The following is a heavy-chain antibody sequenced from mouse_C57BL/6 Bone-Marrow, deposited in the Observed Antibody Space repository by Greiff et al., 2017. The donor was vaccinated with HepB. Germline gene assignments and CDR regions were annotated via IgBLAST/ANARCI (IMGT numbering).Heavy chain of an antibody. D-gene: IGHD1-1*01. CDR3: GLRSDGAMDY. CDR2: IDPSDSYT. V-gene: IGHV1-50*01. CDR1: GYTFTSYW. J-gene: IGHJ4*01. Sequence: QVQLQQPGAELVKPGASVKLSCKASGYTFTSYWMQWVKQRPGQGLEWIGEIDPSDSYTNYNQKFKGKATLTVDTSSSTAYMQLSSLTSEDSAVYYCGLRSDGAMDYWGQGTSVTVSS.